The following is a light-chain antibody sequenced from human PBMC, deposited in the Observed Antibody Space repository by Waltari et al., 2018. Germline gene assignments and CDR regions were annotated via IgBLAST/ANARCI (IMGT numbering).Light chain of an antibody. V-gene: IGKV3-20*01. J-gene: IGKJ2*01. Sequence: EIVLTQSPGTLSLSPGDRATLSCRASQSVSGNNLAWYQQKPAQAPRLLIHGASSRATGIPDRFSGSGSGTDFTLTISRLEPEDFAIYYCQQYGRSWNTFGQGTKLEIK. CDR2: GAS. CDR3: QQYGRSWNT. CDR1: QSVSGNN.